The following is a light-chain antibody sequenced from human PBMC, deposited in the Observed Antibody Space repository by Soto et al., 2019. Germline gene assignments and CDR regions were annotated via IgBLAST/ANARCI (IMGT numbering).Light chain of an antibody. Sequence: QSLLTQPPSASGTPGQRVTISCSGSISNIGSNTVNWYQQLPGTAPKLLIYSNNQRPSLVPDRFSGSKYGTSASLAISGLQSEDEADYYCAAWDDSLNGYVFGTGTKVTVL. CDR1: ISNIGSNT. CDR3: AAWDDSLNGYV. CDR2: SNN. V-gene: IGLV1-44*01. J-gene: IGLJ1*01.